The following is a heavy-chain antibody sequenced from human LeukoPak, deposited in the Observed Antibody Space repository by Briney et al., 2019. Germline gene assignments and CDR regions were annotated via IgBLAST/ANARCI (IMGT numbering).Heavy chain of an antibody. V-gene: IGHV4-59*12. CDR2: IYYSGST. CDR3: ARRGYSYGPFYYYYYGMDV. J-gene: IGHJ6*02. D-gene: IGHD5-18*01. CDR1: GDSISSYY. Sequence: SETLSLTCTVSGDSISSYYWSWIRQPPGKGLEWIGYIYYSGSTYYNPSLKSRVTISVDTAKNQFSLKLSSVTAADTAVYYCARRGYSYGPFYYYYYGMDVWGQGTTVTVSS.